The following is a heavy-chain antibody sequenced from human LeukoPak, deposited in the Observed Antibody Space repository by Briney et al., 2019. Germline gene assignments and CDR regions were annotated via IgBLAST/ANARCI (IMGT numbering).Heavy chain of an antibody. CDR3: ARGYDSKSTVFDN. CDR2: VFYSGSS. CDR1: GGSISTNY. Sequence: SETLSLTCTVSGGSISTNYWNWIRQPPGKGLEWIGYVFYSGSSNYNPSLKRRVTMSVDTSKNQFSLKLTSVTAADTAVYYCARGYDSKSTVFDNWGQGTLVTVSA. J-gene: IGHJ4*02. V-gene: IGHV4-59*01. D-gene: IGHD5-12*01.